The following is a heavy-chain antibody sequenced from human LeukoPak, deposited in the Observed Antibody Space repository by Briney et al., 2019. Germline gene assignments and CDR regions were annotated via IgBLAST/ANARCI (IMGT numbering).Heavy chain of an antibody. CDR3: ARLDGASKYYDFWSGYYELDY. CDR2: MNSNSGNT. J-gene: IGHJ4*02. Sequence: GASVKVSCKASGYTFTSYDINWVRQATGQGLEWMGWMNSNSGNTGYAQKLQGRVTMTTDTSTSTAYMELRSLRSDDTAVYYCARLDGASKYYDFWSGYYELDYWGQGTLVTVSS. CDR1: GYTFTSYD. V-gene: IGHV1-8*01. D-gene: IGHD3-3*01.